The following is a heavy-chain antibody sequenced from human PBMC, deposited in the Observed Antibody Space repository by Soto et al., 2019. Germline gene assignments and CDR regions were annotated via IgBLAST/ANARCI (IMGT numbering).Heavy chain of an antibody. CDR1: GYSFNKCG. CDR2: IYPGDSDI. D-gene: IGHD3-3*01. Sequence: PGESLKISCKGSGYSFNKCGIGWVRQMPGKGLEWMGVIYPGDSDIRYGPSFQGQVTISVDKTTSTAYLQWRSLKASDTAVYYCARHYYPNPNLKYYFFYGLYGWGQGTTVTVSS. CDR3: ARHYYPNPNLKYYFFYGLYG. J-gene: IGHJ6*02. V-gene: IGHV5-51*01.